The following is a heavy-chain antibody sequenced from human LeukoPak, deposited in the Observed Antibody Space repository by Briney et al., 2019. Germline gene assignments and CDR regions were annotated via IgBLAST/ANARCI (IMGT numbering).Heavy chain of an antibody. D-gene: IGHD6-13*01. CDR2: INHSGST. CDR1: GGSFSGYW. CDR3: ARAAKSSGWFFDY. V-gene: IGHV4-34*01. Sequence: SETLSLTCAVSGGSFSGYWWCWIRQPLGKGLEWIGEINHSGSTYYNPSLESRITMSVDKSKNQFSLNLSSVTAADTAVYYCARAAKSSGWFFDYWGQGILVTVSS. J-gene: IGHJ4*02.